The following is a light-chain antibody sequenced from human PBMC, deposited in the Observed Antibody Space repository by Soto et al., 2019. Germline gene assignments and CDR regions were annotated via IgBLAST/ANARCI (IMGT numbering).Light chain of an antibody. CDR3: QQFGGSSYS. Sequence: ESVLTQSPGTLSLSPGERATLSCRASQSVSSNYLAWYQQKPGKAPRLLIYGASTRATGIPDRFSGSGSGTDFTLSISRLEPEDFAVYYCQQFGGSSYSFGQGTKLEIK. J-gene: IGKJ2*03. V-gene: IGKV3-20*01. CDR2: GAS. CDR1: QSVSSNY.